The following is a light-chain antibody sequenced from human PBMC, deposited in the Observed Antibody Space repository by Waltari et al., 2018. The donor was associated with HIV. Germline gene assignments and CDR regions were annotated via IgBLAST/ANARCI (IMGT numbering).Light chain of an antibody. V-gene: IGKV1-12*01. Sequence: DIQMTQSPLFVSASVGDRVHITCRASQGIDTSLAWYQRRPGKVPNLLIYAASRMERGVPSRFSGSGSGTVFILNITDLQPEDLATYYCQQAKSFPHTFGGGTRV. CDR3: QQAKSFPHT. CDR2: AAS. CDR1: QGIDTS. J-gene: IGKJ4*02.